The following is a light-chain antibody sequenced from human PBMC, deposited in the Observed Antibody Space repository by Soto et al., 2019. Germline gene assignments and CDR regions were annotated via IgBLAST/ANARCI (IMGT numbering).Light chain of an antibody. J-gene: IGLJ1*01. V-gene: IGLV2-14*01. CDR2: DVS. CDR3: SSYTSSSTPFV. Sequence: QSALTQPASVSGSHGQSITISCTVTSLDVGGYNYVSWYQQHPGKAPKLMIYDVSNRPSGVSNRFSGSKSGNTASLTISGLHAEDEADYYCSSYTSSSTPFVFGTGTKLTVL. CDR1: SLDVGGYNY.